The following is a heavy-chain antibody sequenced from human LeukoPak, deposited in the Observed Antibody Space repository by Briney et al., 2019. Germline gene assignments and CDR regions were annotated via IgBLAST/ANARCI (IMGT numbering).Heavy chain of an antibody. V-gene: IGHV5-51*01. Sequence: GESLKISCKGSGYIFNTYGRRWSRQMPGKGLEWMGIIYPGDSETRYSPSFQGQVTISVDKSINTAYLQWSSLRASDTAMYYCARRRAGNYWNCVDSWAQGTLVTVSS. CDR1: GYIFNTYG. CDR2: IYPGDSET. D-gene: IGHD1-7*01. CDR3: ARRRAGNYWNCVDS. J-gene: IGHJ4*02.